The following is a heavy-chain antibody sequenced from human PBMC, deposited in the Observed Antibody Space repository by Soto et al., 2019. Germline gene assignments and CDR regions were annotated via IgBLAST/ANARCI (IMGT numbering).Heavy chain of an antibody. V-gene: IGHV1-8*01. J-gene: IGHJ6*02. D-gene: IGHD1-7*01. CDR1: GYTFTSYD. Sequence: ASVKVSCKASGYTFTSYDINWVRQATGQGLEWMGWMNPNSGNTGYAQKFQGRVTMTRNTSISTAYMELSSLRSEDTAVYYCARSLPITGTDYYGMDVRGQGTTVTVSS. CDR2: MNPNSGNT. CDR3: ARSLPITGTDYYGMDV.